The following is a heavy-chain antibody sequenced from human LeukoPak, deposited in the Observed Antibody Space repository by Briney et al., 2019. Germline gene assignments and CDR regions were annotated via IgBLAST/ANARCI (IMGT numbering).Heavy chain of an antibody. CDR1: GGSISSYY. CDR3: AMYYYGSSKTFDY. D-gene: IGHD3-10*01. J-gene: IGHJ4*02. Sequence: PSETLSLTCTVSGGSISSYYWSWIRQPPGKGLEWIGYIYYSGSTNYNPSLKSRVTISVDTSKNQFSLKLSSVTAADTAVYYCAMYYYGSSKTFDYWGQGTLVTVSS. V-gene: IGHV4-59*01. CDR2: IYYSGST.